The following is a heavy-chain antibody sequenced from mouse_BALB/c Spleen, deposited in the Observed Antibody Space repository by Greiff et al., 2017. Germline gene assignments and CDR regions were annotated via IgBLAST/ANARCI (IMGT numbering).Heavy chain of an antibody. CDR2: ISYSGST. CDR3: ARVYYDYDSYAMDD. Sequence: EVKLQESGPGLVKPSQSLSLTCTVTGYSITSDYAWNWIRQFPGNKLEWMGYISYSGSTSYNPSLKSRISITRDTSKNQFFLQLNSVTTEDTATYYCARVYYDYDSYAMDDWGQGTSVTVSS. D-gene: IGHD2-4*01. V-gene: IGHV3-2*02. J-gene: IGHJ4*01. CDR1: GYSITSDYA.